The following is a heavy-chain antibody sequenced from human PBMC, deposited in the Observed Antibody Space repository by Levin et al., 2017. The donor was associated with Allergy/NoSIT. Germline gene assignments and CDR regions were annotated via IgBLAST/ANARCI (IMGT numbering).Heavy chain of an antibody. CDR1: GFTFSSYS. D-gene: IGHD6-19*01. Sequence: GGSLRLSCAASGFTFSSYSMNWVRQAPGKGLEWVSYISSSSSTIYYADSVKGRFTISRDNAKNSLYLQMNSLRAEDTAVYYCARDELGRGRQWLVLVYWYFDLWGRGTLVTVSS. CDR2: ISSSSSTI. J-gene: IGHJ2*01. V-gene: IGHV3-48*01. CDR3: ARDELGRGRQWLVLVYWYFDL.